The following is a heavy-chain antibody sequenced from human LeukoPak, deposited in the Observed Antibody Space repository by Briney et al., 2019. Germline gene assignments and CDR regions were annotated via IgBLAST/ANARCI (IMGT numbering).Heavy chain of an antibody. J-gene: IGHJ5*02. D-gene: IGHD3-3*01. CDR1: GGSISSYY. CDR3: ARQPADFWSPNWFDP. CDR2: IYYSGST. V-gene: IGHV4-59*08. Sequence: TSETLSLTCTVSGGSISSYYWSWIRQPPGKGLEWIGYIYYSGSTNYSPSLKSRVTISVDTSKNQFSLKLSSVTAADTAVYYCARQPADFWSPNWFDPWGQGTLVTVSS.